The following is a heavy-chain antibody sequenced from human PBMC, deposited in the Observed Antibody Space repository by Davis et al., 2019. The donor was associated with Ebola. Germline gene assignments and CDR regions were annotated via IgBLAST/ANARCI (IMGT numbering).Heavy chain of an antibody. CDR1: GYTFTGYY. V-gene: IGHV1-2*04. CDR2: INPNSGGT. J-gene: IGHJ6*02. CDR3: ARPDLYSSSSDYYYYYGMDV. Sequence: ASVKVSCKASGYTFTGYYMHWVRQAPGQGLEWMGWINPNSGGTNYAQKFQGWVTMTRDTSISTAYMELSRLRSDDTAVYYCARPDLYSSSSDYYYYYGMDVWGQGTTVTVSS. D-gene: IGHD6-6*01.